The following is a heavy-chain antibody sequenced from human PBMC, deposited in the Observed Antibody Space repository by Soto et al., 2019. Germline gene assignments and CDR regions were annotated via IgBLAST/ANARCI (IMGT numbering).Heavy chain of an antibody. J-gene: IGHJ3*02. CDR1: GFTFTNAW. CDR3: TTGPNLRPLAAFDI. V-gene: IGHV3-15*01. Sequence: VQLVESGGGLVKPGGSLRLSCAASGFTFTNAWMTWVRQGPGKGLEWVGRIKSKSDGGTIDYAAPVKGRFTISRDDSKNTIYLQMNSLKTEDTAVYYCTTGPNLRPLAAFDIWGPRDSGHRLF. CDR2: IKSKSDGGTI.